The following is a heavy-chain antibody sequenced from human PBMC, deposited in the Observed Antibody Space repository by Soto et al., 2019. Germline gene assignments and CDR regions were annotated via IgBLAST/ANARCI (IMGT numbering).Heavy chain of an antibody. J-gene: IGHJ6*03. CDR2: IYRSGST. Sequence: QVQMQESGPGLVKPSETLPLTCTVSGDSVRNQYWSWIRRPPGRGLEWIGYIYRSGSTKYNPSLKSRLTISVDTSKNQFSLKLSSVTAADTAVYYCARTLDYGHMDVWGKGTTVTVSS. CDR1: GDSVRNQY. D-gene: IGHD3-16*01. CDR3: ARTLDYGHMDV. V-gene: IGHV4-4*09.